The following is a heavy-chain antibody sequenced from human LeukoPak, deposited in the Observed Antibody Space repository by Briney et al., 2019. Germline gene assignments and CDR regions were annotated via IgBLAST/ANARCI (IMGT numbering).Heavy chain of an antibody. V-gene: IGHV4-39*02. D-gene: IGHD2-21*01. CDR3: ARGMWWATYYFDY. CDR2: IYYNGRT. Sequence: PSETLSLTCTVSGDSINNNNYYWGWIRQPPGKGLEWIGNIYYNGRTYYSPSLKSRGTISVDTSNNQFSLKLSSVTAADTAVYYCARGMWWATYYFDYWGQGTLVTVSS. J-gene: IGHJ4*02. CDR1: GDSINNNNYY.